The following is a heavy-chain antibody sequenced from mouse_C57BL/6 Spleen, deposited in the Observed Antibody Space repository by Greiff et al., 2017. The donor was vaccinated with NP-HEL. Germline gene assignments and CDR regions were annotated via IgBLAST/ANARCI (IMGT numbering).Heavy chain of an antibody. CDR2: IDPESGGT. CDR1: GYTFTSYW. V-gene: IGHV1-72*01. CDR3: ARGKGPAAIDY. J-gene: IGHJ4*01. Sequence: QVQLQQPGAELVKPGASVKLSCKASGYTFTSYWMHWVKQRPGRGLEWIGRIDPESGGTKYNEKFKGKATLTVDKPSSTAYMQLSSLTSEDSAVYYCARGKGPAAIDYWGQGTAVTVSS.